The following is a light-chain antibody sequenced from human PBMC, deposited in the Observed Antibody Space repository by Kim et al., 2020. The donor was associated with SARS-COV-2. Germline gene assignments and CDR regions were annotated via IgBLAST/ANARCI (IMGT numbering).Light chain of an antibody. Sequence: SPGERATLSCRVSQSVSSSYLGWYRQKPGQAPRLLIYGASSRATGIPDRFSGSGSGTDFTLTISRLEPEDFAVYYCQYYGSSPKTFGQGTKVDIK. CDR1: QSVSSSY. V-gene: IGKV3-20*01. CDR2: GAS. J-gene: IGKJ1*01. CDR3: QYYGSSPKT.